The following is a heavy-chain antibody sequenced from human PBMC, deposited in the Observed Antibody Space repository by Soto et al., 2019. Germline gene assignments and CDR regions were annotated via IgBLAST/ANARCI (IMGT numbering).Heavy chain of an antibody. J-gene: IGHJ5*02. Sequence: SETLSLTCTVSGGSISSGDYCWSWIRQPPGKGLEWIGYIYYSGSTYYNPSLKSRVTISVDTSKNQFSLKLSSVTAADTAVYYCARMGYDSSGPNWFDPWGQGTLVTVSS. D-gene: IGHD3-22*01. V-gene: IGHV4-30-4*01. CDR1: GGSISSGDYC. CDR2: IYYSGST. CDR3: ARMGYDSSGPNWFDP.